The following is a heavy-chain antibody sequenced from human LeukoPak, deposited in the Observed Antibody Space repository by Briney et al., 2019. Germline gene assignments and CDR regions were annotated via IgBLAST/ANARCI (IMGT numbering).Heavy chain of an antibody. D-gene: IGHD4-17*01. Sequence: AGGSLRLSCAASGFTFSSYAMSWVRQAPGKGLEWVSAISGSGGSTYYADSVKGRFTISRDNSKNTLYLQMNSLRAEDTAVYYCGKDPPFYGDYDYLDYWGQGTLVTVSS. J-gene: IGHJ4*02. CDR1: GFTFSSYA. V-gene: IGHV3-23*01. CDR3: GKDPPFYGDYDYLDY. CDR2: ISGSGGST.